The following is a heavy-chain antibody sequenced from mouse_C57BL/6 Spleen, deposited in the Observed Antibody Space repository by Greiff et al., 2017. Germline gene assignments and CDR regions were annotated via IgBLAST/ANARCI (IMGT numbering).Heavy chain of an antibody. CDR2: IYPGSGST. J-gene: IGHJ3*01. Sequence: QVQLQQPGAELVKPGASVKMSCKASGYTFTSYWITWVKQRPGRGLEWIGDIYPGSGSTKYNEKFKSKATLTVDTSSSTAYMQLSSLTSDDSAVFYYAKNGLLAWFAYWGQGTLVTVSA. CDR3: AKNGLLAWFAY. V-gene: IGHV1-55*01. CDR1: GYTFTSYW.